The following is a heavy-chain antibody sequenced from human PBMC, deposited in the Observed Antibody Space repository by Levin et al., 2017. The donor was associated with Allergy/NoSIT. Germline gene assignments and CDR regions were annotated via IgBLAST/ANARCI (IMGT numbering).Heavy chain of an antibody. CDR2: IYYSGST. CDR1: GGSISSSSYY. D-gene: IGHD6-13*01. Sequence: SCTVSGGSISSSSYYWGWIRQPPGKGLEWIGSIYYSGSTYYNPSLKSRVTISVDTSKNQFSLKLSSVTAADTAVYYCARSHHYSSSWYVWFDYWGQGTLVTVSS. V-gene: IGHV4-39*01. CDR3: ARSHHYSSSWYVWFDY. J-gene: IGHJ4*02.